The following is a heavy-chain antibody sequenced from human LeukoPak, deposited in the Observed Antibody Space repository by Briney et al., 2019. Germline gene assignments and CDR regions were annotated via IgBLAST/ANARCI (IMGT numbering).Heavy chain of an antibody. Sequence: SETLSLTCTVSGGSISSSSYYWGWIRQPPGKGLEWIGSIYYSGSTYYNPSLKSRVTISVDTSKNQFSLKLSSVTAADTAVYYCARGRGVRFLEWLFRGYFFDYWGQGTLVTVSS. J-gene: IGHJ4*02. CDR3: ARGRGVRFLEWLFRGYFFDY. V-gene: IGHV4-39*01. D-gene: IGHD3-3*01. CDR1: GGSISSSSYY. CDR2: IYYSGST.